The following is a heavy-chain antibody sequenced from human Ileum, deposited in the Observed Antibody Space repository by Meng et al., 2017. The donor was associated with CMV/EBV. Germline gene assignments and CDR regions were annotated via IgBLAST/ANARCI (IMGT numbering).Heavy chain of an antibody. CDR3: ASHDYSLPGY. J-gene: IGHJ4*02. Sequence: GGSLRLSCAASGFTFSSYTMNWVRQAPGKGLEWVSSISDRSDYIYYADSVKGRFTISRDNAKNSLYLQMNSLRAEDTAVYYCASHDYSLPGYWGQGTLVTVSS. V-gene: IGHV3-21*01. CDR2: ISDRSDYI. CDR1: GFTFSSYT. D-gene: IGHD4-11*01.